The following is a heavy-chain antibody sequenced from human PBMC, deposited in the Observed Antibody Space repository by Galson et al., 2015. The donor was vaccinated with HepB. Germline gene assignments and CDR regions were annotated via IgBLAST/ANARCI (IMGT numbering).Heavy chain of an antibody. CDR3: ARAASSFKARPYYYYGMDV. V-gene: IGHV3-33*01. Sequence: SLRLSCAASGFTFSSYGMHWVRQAPGKGLEWVAVIWYDGSNKYYADSVKGRFTISRDNSKNTLYLQMNSLGAEDTAVYYCARAASSFKARPYYYYGMDVWGQGTTVTVSS. J-gene: IGHJ6*02. CDR2: IWYDGSNK. CDR1: GFTFSSYG. D-gene: IGHD6-25*01.